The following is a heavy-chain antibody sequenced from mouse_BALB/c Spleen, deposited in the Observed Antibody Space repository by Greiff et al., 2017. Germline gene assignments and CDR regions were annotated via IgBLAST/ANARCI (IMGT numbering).Heavy chain of an antibody. J-gene: IGHJ3*01. CDR3: ARGDGYYVLFAY. CDR1: GYTFTEYT. D-gene: IGHD2-3*01. CDR2: INPNNGGT. V-gene: IGHV1-18*01. Sequence: EVKLMESGPELVKPGASVKISCKTSGYTFTEYTMHWVKQSHGKSLEWIGGINPNNGGTSYNQKFKGKATLTVDKSSSTAYMELRSLTSEDSAVYYCARGDGYYVLFAYWGQGTLVTVSA.